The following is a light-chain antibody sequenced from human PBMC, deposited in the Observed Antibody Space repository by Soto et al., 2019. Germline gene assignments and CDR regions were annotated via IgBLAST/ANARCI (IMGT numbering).Light chain of an antibody. CDR1: QDISDY. CDR3: QQYTPNSRT. Sequence: DIQLTQSPSFLSASVGDRVTITCRASQDISDYLAWYQQRPGKAPKLLIYAASTLQSGVPSRFSGSGSGTEFTLTISSLQPEDFATYSCQQYTPNSRTFGQGTKVDIK. J-gene: IGKJ1*01. V-gene: IGKV1-9*01. CDR2: AAS.